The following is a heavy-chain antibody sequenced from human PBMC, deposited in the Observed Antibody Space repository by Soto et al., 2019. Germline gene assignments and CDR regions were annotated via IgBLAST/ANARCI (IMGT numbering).Heavy chain of an antibody. CDR1: GGTFSSYA. Sequence: QVQLVQSGAEVKKPGSSVKVSCKASGGTFSSYAISWVRQAPGQGLEWMGGIIPIFGTANYAQKFQGRVTITADESTSTAYMELSSLRSEDTDVYYCATKQGGNYYDSSGYESLDYYYGMDVWGQGTTVTVSS. V-gene: IGHV1-69*01. D-gene: IGHD3-22*01. J-gene: IGHJ6*02. CDR3: ATKQGGNYYDSSGYESLDYYYGMDV. CDR2: IIPIFGTA.